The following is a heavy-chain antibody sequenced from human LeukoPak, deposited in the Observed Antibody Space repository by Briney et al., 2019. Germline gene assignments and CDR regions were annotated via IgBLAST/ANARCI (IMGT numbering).Heavy chain of an antibody. CDR3: ARANLGAFDI. CDR2: IYTSGST. CDR1: GVSISSYY. J-gene: IGHJ3*02. Sequence: SETLSLTCTVSGVSISSYYWSWIRQPPGKGLEWIGYIYTSGSTNYNPSLKSRVTISVDTSKNQFSLKLSPVTAADTAVYYCARANLGAFDIWGQGTMVTVSS. D-gene: IGHD4/OR15-4a*01. V-gene: IGHV4-4*09.